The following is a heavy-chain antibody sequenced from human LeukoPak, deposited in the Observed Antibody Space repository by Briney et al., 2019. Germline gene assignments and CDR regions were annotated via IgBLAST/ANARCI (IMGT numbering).Heavy chain of an antibody. CDR3: AKTDCTSSSCYTIDS. V-gene: IGHV3-23*01. D-gene: IGHD2-2*02. J-gene: IGHJ4*02. CDR1: GFTFSSYA. Sequence: GGSLRLSCAASGFTFSSYAMSWVRQAPGRGLEWVSVISDTGGDTSYADSGKGRFTISRDNSKNTVYLQMNSLRVEDTAVYYCAKTDCTSSSCYTIDSWGQGTLVTVSS. CDR2: ISDTGGDT.